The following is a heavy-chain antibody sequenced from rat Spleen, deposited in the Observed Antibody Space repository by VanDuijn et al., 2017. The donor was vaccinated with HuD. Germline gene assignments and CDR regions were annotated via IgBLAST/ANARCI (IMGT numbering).Heavy chain of an antibody. CDR2: IIYDGSST. D-gene: IGHD2-1*01. V-gene: IGHV5-17*01. CDR3: ARQRHSYYFDY. Sequence: EVQLVESGGGLVQPGRSLKFSCAASGFTFSDYAMAWVRQAPKKGLEWVATIIYDGSSTYYRDSVKGRFTISRDNAKSTLYLQMDSLRSEDTATYYCARQRHSYYFDYWGPGTMVTVSS. J-gene: IGHJ1*01. CDR1: GFTFSDYA.